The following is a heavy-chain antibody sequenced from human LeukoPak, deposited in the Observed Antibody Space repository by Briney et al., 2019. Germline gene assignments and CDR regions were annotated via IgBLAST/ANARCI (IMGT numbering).Heavy chain of an antibody. J-gene: IGHJ6*02. CDR3: ARDAEYSSGWYSRVSYYYYGMDV. D-gene: IGHD6-19*01. CDR2: MNPNSGNT. Sequence: ASVKVSCKASGYTFTSYDINWVRQATGQGLEWMGWMNPNSGNTGYAQKFQGRVTMTTDTSTSTAYMELRSLRSDDTAVYYCARDAEYSSGWYSRVSYYYYGMDVWGQGTTVTVSS. V-gene: IGHV1-8*01. CDR1: GYTFTSYD.